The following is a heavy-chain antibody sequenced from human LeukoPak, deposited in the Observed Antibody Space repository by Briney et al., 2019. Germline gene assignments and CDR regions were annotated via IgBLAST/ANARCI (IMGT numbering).Heavy chain of an antibody. CDR1: GFTVSSNY. V-gene: IGHV3-53*01. CDR2: IYSGGST. D-gene: IGHD1-1*01. CDR3: ARAERGTFDY. Sequence: HPGGSLRLSCAASGFTVSSNYMSWVRQAPGKGLEWVSVIYSGGSTYYADSVKGRFTISRDNSKNTLYLQTNSLRAEDTAVYYCARAERGTFDYWGQGALVTVSS. J-gene: IGHJ4*02.